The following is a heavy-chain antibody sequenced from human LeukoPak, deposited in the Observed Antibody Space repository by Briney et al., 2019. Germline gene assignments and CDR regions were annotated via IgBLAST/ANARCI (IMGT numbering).Heavy chain of an antibody. V-gene: IGHV3-30*09. J-gene: IGHJ4*02. CDR1: GFSFTTYT. D-gene: IGHD6-6*01. Sequence: PGGSLRLSCAASGFSFTTYTMHWVRQAPGKGLEWVAVISYGGDTKYYANSVKGRFAISKDNSNNTLYLQMDSLGLDDTAVYYCARRSGSSLLDYWGQGTLVTVSS. CDR3: ARRSGSSLLDY. CDR2: ISYGGDTK.